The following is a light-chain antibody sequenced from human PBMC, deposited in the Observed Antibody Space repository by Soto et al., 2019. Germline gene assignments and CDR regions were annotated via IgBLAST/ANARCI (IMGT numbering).Light chain of an antibody. J-gene: IGKJ1*01. Sequence: DIQMTQSPSTLSASVGDRVTITCRASQSISSSLAWYQQKPGKAPKLLMCKASSLESGVPSRFSGSGSGTEFTLTISSLQPDDFATYYCQQYNNYWTFGHGTKVEIK. V-gene: IGKV1-5*03. CDR1: QSISSS. CDR3: QQYNNYWT. CDR2: KAS.